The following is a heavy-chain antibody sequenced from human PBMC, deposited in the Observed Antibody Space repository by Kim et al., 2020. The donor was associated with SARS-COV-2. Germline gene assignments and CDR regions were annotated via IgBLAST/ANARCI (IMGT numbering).Heavy chain of an antibody. Sequence: DSRKGRFTLARDNAKNSLYLLMNSVRAEDSALYYCAKDGYCTNGVCYSNYWGQGTLVTVSS. J-gene: IGHJ4*02. D-gene: IGHD2-8*01. CDR3: AKDGYCTNGVCYSNY. V-gene: IGHV3-9*01.